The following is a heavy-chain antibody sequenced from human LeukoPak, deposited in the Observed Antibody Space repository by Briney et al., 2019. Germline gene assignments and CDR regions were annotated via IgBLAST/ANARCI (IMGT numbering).Heavy chain of an antibody. J-gene: IGHJ6*02. Sequence: PGGSLRLSCAASGFIFSNAWMNWVRQAPGKGLEWVSSISSSSSYIYYADLVKGRFTISRDNAKNSLYLQMNSLRAEDTAVYYCAREDTVTTLGSYYYYGMDVWGQGTTVTVSS. CDR2: ISSSSSYI. CDR1: GFIFSNAW. D-gene: IGHD4-17*01. CDR3: AREDTVTTLGSYYYYGMDV. V-gene: IGHV3-21*01.